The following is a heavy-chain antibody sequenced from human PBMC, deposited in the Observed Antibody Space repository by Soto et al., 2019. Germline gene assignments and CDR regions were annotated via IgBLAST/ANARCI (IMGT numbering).Heavy chain of an antibody. CDR3: ARGGENYDYVWGSYRYTGPNWFDP. CDR2: IIPIFGTA. J-gene: IGHJ5*02. CDR1: GGTFSSYA. D-gene: IGHD3-16*02. Sequence: SVKVSCKASGGTFSSYAISWVRQASGQGLEWMGGIIPIFGTANYAQKFQGRVTITADESTSTAYMELSSLRSEDTAVYYCARGGENYDYVWGSYRYTGPNWFDPWG. V-gene: IGHV1-69*13.